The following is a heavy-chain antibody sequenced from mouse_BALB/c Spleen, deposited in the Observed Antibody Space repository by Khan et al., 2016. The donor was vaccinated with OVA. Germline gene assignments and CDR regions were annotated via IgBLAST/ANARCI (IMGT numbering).Heavy chain of an antibody. CDR1: GDSITTGY. CDR3: ARSTYRYAFVY. Sequence: VQLKESGPSLVKPSQTLSLTCSVTGDSITTGYWNWIRKFPGNKLEYMGYIIYTGYTYYNPSLKSRISITRHTSNNQYYLQLNSVTDEDTATYYCARSTYRYAFVYWGQGTLVTASA. D-gene: IGHD2-14*01. CDR2: IIYTGYT. V-gene: IGHV3-8*02. J-gene: IGHJ3*01.